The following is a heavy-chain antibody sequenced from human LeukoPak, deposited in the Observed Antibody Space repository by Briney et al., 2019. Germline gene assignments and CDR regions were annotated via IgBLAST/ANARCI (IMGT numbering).Heavy chain of an antibody. CDR2: IYSGGTT. Sequence: GALRLSCAASGFTVTSNHMNWVRQAPGKGLEWVSIIYSGGTTHYADSLKDRFTISRDDSKNTLYLQMNSLRAEDTAVYYCARDSSSYYFDYWGQGTLVTVSS. V-gene: IGHV3-66*01. CDR1: GFTVTSNH. J-gene: IGHJ4*02. CDR3: ARDSSSYYFDY. D-gene: IGHD6-6*01.